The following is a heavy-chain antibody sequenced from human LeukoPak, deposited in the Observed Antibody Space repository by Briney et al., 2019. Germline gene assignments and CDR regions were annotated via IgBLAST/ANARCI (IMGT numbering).Heavy chain of an antibody. V-gene: IGHV3-21*01. CDR3: ARGNYHSSGYYIADY. Sequence: GSLTLSCAASGFTFSSYSMNWVRQAPGKGLQWVSSIGSSSNYVFYADSVKGRFTTSRDNAKNSLYLQLNSLRAEDTALYYCARGNYHSSGYYIADYRGQGTLVTVSS. D-gene: IGHD3-22*01. CDR1: GFTFSSYS. J-gene: IGHJ4*02. CDR2: IGSSSNYV.